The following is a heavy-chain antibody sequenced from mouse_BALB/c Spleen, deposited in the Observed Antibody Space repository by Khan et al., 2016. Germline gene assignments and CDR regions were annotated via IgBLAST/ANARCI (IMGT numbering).Heavy chain of an antibody. V-gene: IGHV1-7*01. J-gene: IGHJ3*01. CDR2: INPSTGYT. D-gene: IGHD1-1*01. CDR1: GYTFTDYW. CDR3: ARWSYYYGSSYGWFAY. Sequence: VQLQESGAELTKPGASVKMSCKASGYTFTDYWMHWVKQRPGQGLEWIGYINPSTGYTTYNQMFKDKATLTADKSSSTAYMQLSSLTSEDSAVYYCARWSYYYGSSYGWFAYWGQGTLVTVSA.